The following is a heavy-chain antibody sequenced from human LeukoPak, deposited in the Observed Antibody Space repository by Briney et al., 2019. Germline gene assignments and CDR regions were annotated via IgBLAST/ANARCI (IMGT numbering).Heavy chain of an antibody. D-gene: IGHD3-9*01. Sequence: GGTLRLSCAASGFTFSSYGMSWVRPAPGKGLEWVSVISGGGGSTYYADTVKGRFTISRDNSKNTLYLQMNSLRAEDTAVYYCAKDGDYDILTGWSYTLYYFDYWGQGTLVPASS. V-gene: IGHV3-23*01. CDR2: ISGGGGST. CDR3: AKDGDYDILTGWSYTLYYFDY. J-gene: IGHJ4*02. CDR1: GFTFSSYG.